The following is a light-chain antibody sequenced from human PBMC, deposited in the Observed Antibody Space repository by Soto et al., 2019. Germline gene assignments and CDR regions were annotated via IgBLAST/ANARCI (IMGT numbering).Light chain of an antibody. J-gene: IGKJ1*01. CDR2: SAF. CDR3: QQGSTTPIT. V-gene: IGKV1-39*01. CDR1: QNIGSF. Sequence: DIPMTQSPSSLSASIGDRVTITGRAGQNIGSFLNWYQQKPGEAPRLLVYSAFRIQSGVPSRFNASGSGTDFTLSISSLQPEYFSTYYRQQGSTTPITFGLGTKVDIK.